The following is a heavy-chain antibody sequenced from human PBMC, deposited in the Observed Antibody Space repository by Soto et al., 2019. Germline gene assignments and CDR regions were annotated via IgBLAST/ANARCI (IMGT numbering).Heavy chain of an antibody. CDR2: IYPDDSDT. CDR1: GYTFNNYW. CDR3: ARHSRIHFDSTDY. J-gene: IGHJ4*02. V-gene: IGHV5-51*01. Sequence: PGESLKISCEGSGYTFNNYWIAWVRQMPGKGLEWMGTIYPDDSDTRYGPSFEGQVRISADKSITTAYLQWHSLKASDTAIYYCARHSRIHFDSTDYWGQGTLVTVSS.